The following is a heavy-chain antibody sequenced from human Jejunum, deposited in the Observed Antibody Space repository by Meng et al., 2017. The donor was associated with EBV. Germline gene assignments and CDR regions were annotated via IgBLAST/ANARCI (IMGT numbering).Heavy chain of an antibody. V-gene: IGHV3-33*01. J-gene: IGHJ4*02. CDR1: GYTFSTYG. CDR2: IWYDESNR. Sequence: QGQLVGSGGGVVQPGRSLTLSCAASGYTFSTYGMHWVRQAPGKGLEWVALIWYDESNRYYADSVKGRFTISRDNSKNTLYLQMNSLRAEDTAVYYCAREAVGNGYYPDNWGQGTLVTVSS. CDR3: AREAVGNGYYPDN. D-gene: IGHD3-22*01.